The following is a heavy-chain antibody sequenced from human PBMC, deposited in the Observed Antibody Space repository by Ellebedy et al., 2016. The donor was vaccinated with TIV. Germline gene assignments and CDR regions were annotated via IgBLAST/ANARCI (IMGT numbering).Heavy chain of an antibody. Sequence: SGPTLVKPTQTLTLTCTFSGFSLSTSGVGVVWIRPPPGKALECLGIIYWDDHKRYSLSLRSRITITKDTSKNQVVLTMTNIDPLDTATYYCARQAGGLYFDYWGQGTLVTVSS. D-gene: IGHD2-8*02. J-gene: IGHJ4*02. CDR1: GFSLSTSGVG. V-gene: IGHV2-5*02. CDR2: IYWDDHK. CDR3: ARQAGGLYFDY.